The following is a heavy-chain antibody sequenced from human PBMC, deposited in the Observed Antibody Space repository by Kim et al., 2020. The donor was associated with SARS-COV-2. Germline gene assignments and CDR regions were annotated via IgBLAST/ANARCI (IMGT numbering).Heavy chain of an antibody. J-gene: IGHJ4*02. Sequence: SETLSLTCAVYGGSFSGYYWSWIRQPPGKGLEWIGEINHSGSTNYNPSLKSRVTISVDTSKNQFSLKLSSVTAADTAVYYCARAYSSGWYVDYWGQGTLVTVSS. V-gene: IGHV4-34*01. CDR2: INHSGST. CDR3: ARAYSSGWYVDY. D-gene: IGHD6-19*01. CDR1: GGSFSGYY.